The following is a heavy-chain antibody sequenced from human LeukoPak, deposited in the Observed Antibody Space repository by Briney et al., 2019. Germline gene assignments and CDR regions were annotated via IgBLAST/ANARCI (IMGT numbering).Heavy chain of an antibody. CDR3: ARVRDGYNDAYDI. CDR2: MNPNSGNT. J-gene: IGHJ3*02. Sequence: ASVKVSCKASGYTFTSYDINWVRQATGQGLEWMGWMNPNSGNTGYAQKFQGRVTMTGDTSTSTVYMSSLRSEDTAVYYCARVRDGYNDAYDIWGQGTMVTVTS. CDR1: GYTFTSYD. D-gene: IGHD5-24*01. V-gene: IGHV1-8*01.